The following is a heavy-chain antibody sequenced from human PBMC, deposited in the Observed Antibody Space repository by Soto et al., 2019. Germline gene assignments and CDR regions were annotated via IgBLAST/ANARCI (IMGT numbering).Heavy chain of an antibody. Sequence: EVQLVESGGGLVQPGGSLRLSCAASGFTFSNSDMNWVHQAPGKGLEWVSGVSWNGSRTHYADSVKGRFIISRDNSRNTXXLQTNXLMXEDXXVYXCVWVQRIQLVLITMIVVVITIPDYWGQGTLVTVSS. V-gene: IGHV3-35*01. CDR3: VWVQRIQLVLITMIVVVITIPDY. J-gene: IGHJ4*02. D-gene: IGHD3-22*01. CDR2: VSWNGSRT. CDR1: GFTFSNSD.